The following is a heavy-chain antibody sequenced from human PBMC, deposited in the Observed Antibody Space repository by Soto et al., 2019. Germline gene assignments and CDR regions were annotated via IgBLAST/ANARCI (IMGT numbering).Heavy chain of an antibody. CDR2: VSGDGGAK. Sequence: LRLSCAASGFTFSDYYMSWMRQAPEKGLEWVSYVSGDGGAKSYADSVKGRFSISRDNAKNSLYLLMNSLRAEDTAVYYCARLGSIAAAGTPDYWGQGTLVTVSS. D-gene: IGHD6-13*01. V-gene: IGHV3-11*01. CDR3: ARLGSIAAAGTPDY. J-gene: IGHJ4*02. CDR1: GFTFSDYY.